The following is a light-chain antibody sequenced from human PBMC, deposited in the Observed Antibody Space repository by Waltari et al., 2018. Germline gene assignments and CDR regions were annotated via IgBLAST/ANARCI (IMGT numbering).Light chain of an antibody. Sequence: SVLTQPPSVSAAPGQKVTISCSGSTSNIGHNYVSWYQQFPGAAPKVLIYGNDKRATGIPDRFSGSKSGTSATLDITGLQTGDEADYYCGTWDNTLSAVFGGGTKVTVL. CDR3: GTWDNTLSAV. V-gene: IGLV1-51*02. J-gene: IGLJ2*01. CDR2: GND. CDR1: TSNIGHNY.